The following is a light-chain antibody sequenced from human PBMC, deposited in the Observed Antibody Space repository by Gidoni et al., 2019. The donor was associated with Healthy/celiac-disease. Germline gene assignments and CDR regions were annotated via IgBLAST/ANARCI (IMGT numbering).Light chain of an antibody. CDR3: QQYNNWPPYT. CDR1: QSVSSN. V-gene: IGKV3-15*01. J-gene: IGKJ2*01. Sequence: EIVMTQSPATLPVSAGERATLTCRGSQSVSSNLAWYQQKPGQAPRLLIYGAATRATGIPARFSGSGSGTEFTLTISSLQSEDFAVYYCQQYNNWPPYTFGQGTKLEIK. CDR2: GAA.